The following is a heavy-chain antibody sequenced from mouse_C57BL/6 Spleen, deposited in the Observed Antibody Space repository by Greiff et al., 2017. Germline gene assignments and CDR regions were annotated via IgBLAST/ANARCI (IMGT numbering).Heavy chain of an antibody. CDR2: IDPANGNT. J-gene: IGHJ1*03. V-gene: IGHV14-3*01. Sequence: EVQLQQSVAELVRPGASVKLSCTASGFNIKNTYMPWVKQRPEQGLEWIGRIDPANGNTKYAPKFQGKATITADTSSNTAYLQLSSLTSEDTAIYYCARCDGTSYWYFDVWGTGTTVTVSS. D-gene: IGHD3-3*01. CDR3: ARCDGTSYWYFDV. CDR1: GFNIKNTY.